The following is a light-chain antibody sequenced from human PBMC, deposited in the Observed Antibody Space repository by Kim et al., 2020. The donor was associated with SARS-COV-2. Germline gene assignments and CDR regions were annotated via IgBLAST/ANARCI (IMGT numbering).Light chain of an antibody. Sequence: DIVLTQSPGTLSLSPGETATLSCRASQTVGANFLAWYQQKPGQAPRLLIYDASTRASGIPDRFSGSGSGTDFTLTISRLEPEDFAVYSCQQYGGSPWTFFQGTKVDIK. CDR1: QTVGANF. CDR2: DAS. J-gene: IGKJ1*01. CDR3: QQYGGSPWT. V-gene: IGKV3-20*01.